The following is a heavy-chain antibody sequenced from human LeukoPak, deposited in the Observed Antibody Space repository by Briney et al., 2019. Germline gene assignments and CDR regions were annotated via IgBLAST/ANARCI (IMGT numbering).Heavy chain of an antibody. Sequence: GASVKFSCKVSGYTLTELSMHWVRQAPGKGLEWMGGFDPEDGETIYAQKFQGRVTMTEDTSTDTAYMEPSSLRSEDTAVYYCATRYCSSTSCYWALDYWGQGTLVTVSS. CDR3: ATRYCSSTSCYWALDY. D-gene: IGHD2-2*01. CDR2: FDPEDGET. V-gene: IGHV1-24*01. J-gene: IGHJ4*02. CDR1: GYTLTELS.